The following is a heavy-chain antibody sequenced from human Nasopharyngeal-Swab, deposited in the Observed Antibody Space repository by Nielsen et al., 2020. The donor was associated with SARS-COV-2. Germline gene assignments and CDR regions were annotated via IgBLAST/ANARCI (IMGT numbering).Heavy chain of an antibody. V-gene: IGHV5-10-1*01. CDR1: GYSFTSYW. CDR2: IDPSDSYT. Sequence: GESLKISCKGSGYSFTSYWISWVRQMPGKGLEWMGRIDPSDSYTNYSPSFQGHVTISADKSISTAYLQWSSLKASDTAMYYCARQETIFGVASNWFDPWGQGTLVTVSS. D-gene: IGHD3-3*01. CDR3: ARQETIFGVASNWFDP. J-gene: IGHJ5*02.